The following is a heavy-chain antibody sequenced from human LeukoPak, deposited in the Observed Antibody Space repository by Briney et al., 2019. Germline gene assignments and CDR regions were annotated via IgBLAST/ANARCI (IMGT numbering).Heavy chain of an antibody. V-gene: IGHV3-11*01. J-gene: IGHJ4*02. CDR1: GFTFSDYY. D-gene: IGHD3-22*01. Sequence: GGSLRPSCAASGFTFSDYYMSWIRQAPGKGLEWVSYISSSGSTIYYADSVKGRFTISRDNAKNSLYLQMNSLRAEDTAVYYCARARNYYDSSGYYYPGYWGQGTLVTVSS. CDR3: ARARNYYDSSGYYYPGY. CDR2: ISSSGSTI.